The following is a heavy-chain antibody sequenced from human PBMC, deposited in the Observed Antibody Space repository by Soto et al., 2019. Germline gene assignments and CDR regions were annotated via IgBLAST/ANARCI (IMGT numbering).Heavy chain of an antibody. CDR1: GFTFSSYS. Sequence: GGSLRLSCAASGFTFSSYSMNWVRQAPGKGLEWVSSISSSSYIYYADSVKGRFTISRDNAKNSLYLQMNSLRAEDTAVYYCARADSGYSSSYVDCEFDYWGQGTLVTVSS. D-gene: IGHD6-13*01. V-gene: IGHV3-21*01. CDR2: ISSSSYI. J-gene: IGHJ4*02. CDR3: ARADSGYSSSYVDCEFDY.